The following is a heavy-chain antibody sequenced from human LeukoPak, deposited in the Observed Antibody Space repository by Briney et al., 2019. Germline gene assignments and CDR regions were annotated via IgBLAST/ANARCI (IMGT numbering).Heavy chain of an antibody. Sequence: GGSLRLSCAASGFTFNSYWMSWVRQAPGKGLEWVANIKEDGSEKHYVDSVKGRFTISRDNAKNSLYLQMNSLRAEDTAVYYCARDGSFGYYYYYMDVWGKGTTVTISS. CDR3: ARDGSFGYYYYYMDV. V-gene: IGHV3-7*01. D-gene: IGHD3-16*01. J-gene: IGHJ6*03. CDR1: GFTFNSYW. CDR2: IKEDGSEK.